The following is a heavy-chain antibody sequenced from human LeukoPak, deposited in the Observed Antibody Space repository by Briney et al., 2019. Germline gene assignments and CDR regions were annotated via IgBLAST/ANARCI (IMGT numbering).Heavy chain of an antibody. CDR2: LYSDGNT. D-gene: IGHD1-14*01. J-gene: IGHJ4*02. CDR3: ARGVEPLAANTLAY. V-gene: IGHV3-53*01. CDR1: GFTVITND. Sequence: GGSLRLSCAASGFTVITNDMTWVRQAPGKGLEWVSVLYSDGNTKYADSVQGRFTISRDNFKNTPYLEMNSLSPDDTAVYYCARGVEPLAANTLAYWGQGTLVTVSS.